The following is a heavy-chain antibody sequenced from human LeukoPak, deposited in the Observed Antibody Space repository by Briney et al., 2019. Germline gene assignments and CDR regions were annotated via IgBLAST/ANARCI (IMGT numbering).Heavy chain of an antibody. V-gene: IGHV7-4-1*02. J-gene: IGHJ4*02. CDR2: INTNTGNP. CDR3: ARVSSGWYGDY. Sequence: GASVKVSCKCAGYTFTSYAMNWVRQAPGQGLEWMGWINTNTGNPTYAHGFTGRVVFSLDTSVSTAYLQISSLKAEDTAVYYCARVSSGWYGDYWGQGTLVTVSS. D-gene: IGHD6-19*01. CDR1: GYTFTSYA.